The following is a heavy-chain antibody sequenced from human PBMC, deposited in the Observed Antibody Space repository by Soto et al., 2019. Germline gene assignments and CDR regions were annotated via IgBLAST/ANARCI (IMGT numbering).Heavy chain of an antibody. V-gene: IGHV1-69*13. CDR3: AAAVTTYGTQQSWFDP. CDR2: IIPIFGTA. Sequence: SVKVSCKASGGTFSSYAISWVRQAPGQGLEWMGGIIPIFGTANYAQKFQGRVTITADASTSTAYMELSSLRSEDTAVYYCAAAVTTYGTQQSWFDPWGQGTLVTVSS. J-gene: IGHJ5*02. CDR1: GGTFSSYA. D-gene: IGHD4-4*01.